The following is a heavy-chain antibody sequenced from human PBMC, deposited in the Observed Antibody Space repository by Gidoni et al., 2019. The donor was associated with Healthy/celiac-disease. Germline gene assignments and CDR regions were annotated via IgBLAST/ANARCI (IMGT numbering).Heavy chain of an antibody. D-gene: IGHD4-17*01. J-gene: IGHJ4*02. CDR3: ARDQGGYGGND. Sequence: QVQLVESGGGLVKPGGSLRLSCAASGFTFSDDYMSWIRQAPGKGLEWVAYISSSGSTIYDEDAVKGLFTISRDNAKNSLYLQMNSLRAEDTVVYYWARDQGGYGGNDWGQGTLVTVSS. CDR1: GFTFSDDY. V-gene: IGHV3-11*01. CDR2: ISSSGSTI.